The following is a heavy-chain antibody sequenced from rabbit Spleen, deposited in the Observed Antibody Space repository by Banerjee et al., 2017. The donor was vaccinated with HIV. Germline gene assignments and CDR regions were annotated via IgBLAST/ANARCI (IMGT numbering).Heavy chain of an antibody. CDR3: VRGASSSGYYSL. D-gene: IGHD1-1*01. J-gene: IGHJ4*01. CDR2: IYAGSSGST. V-gene: IGHV1S40*01. CDR1: GFSFSSNHW. Sequence: QSLEESGGDLVKPGASLTLTCTASGFSFSSNHWICWVRQAPGKGLELIACIYAGSSGSTWYASWAKGRFTISKPSSTTVTLQMTSLTAADTATYFCVRGASSSGYYSLWGPGTLVTVS.